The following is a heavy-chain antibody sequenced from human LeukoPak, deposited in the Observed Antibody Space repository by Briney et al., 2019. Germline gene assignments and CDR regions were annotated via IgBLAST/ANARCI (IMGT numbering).Heavy chain of an antibody. CDR3: ARDLRGGDYGGNTDPNDAFDI. V-gene: IGHV3-21*01. Sequence: GGSLRLSCAASGFTFSSYSMNWVRQAPGKGLEWVSSSSSSSSYIYYADSVEGRFTISRDNAKNSLYLQMNSLRAEDTAVYYCARDLRGGDYGGNTDPNDAFDIWGQGTMVTVSS. CDR2: SSSSSSYI. D-gene: IGHD4-23*01. CDR1: GFTFSSYS. J-gene: IGHJ3*02.